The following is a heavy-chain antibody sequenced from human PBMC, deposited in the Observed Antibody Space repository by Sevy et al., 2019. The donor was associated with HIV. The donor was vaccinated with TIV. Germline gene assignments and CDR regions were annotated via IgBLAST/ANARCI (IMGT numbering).Heavy chain of an antibody. CDR2: FDPEDGET. CDR3: ATKGGSHSWSENWFDP. V-gene: IGHV1-24*01. Sequence: ASVKVSCKVSGYTLTELSMHWVRQAPGKGLEWMGGFDPEDGETIYAQKFQGRVTMTEDTSTDPAYMELSSLRSEDTAVYYCATKGGSHSWSENWFDPWGQGTLVTVSS. J-gene: IGHJ5*02. D-gene: IGHD2-15*01. CDR1: GYTLTELS.